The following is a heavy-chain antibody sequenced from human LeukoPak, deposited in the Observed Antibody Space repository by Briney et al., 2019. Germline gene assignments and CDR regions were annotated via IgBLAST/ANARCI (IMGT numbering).Heavy chain of an antibody. CDR3: ARDQGLTAPPPYGSDV. D-gene: IGHD5-18*01. CDR2: IIPVLNIT. V-gene: IGHV1-69*04. CDR1: GGTFSSST. J-gene: IGHJ6*02. Sequence: EASVKVSCKTSGGTFSSSTITWVRQAPGQGLEWMGRIIPVLNITTYAQKFQGSVTITADTSTSTVYMELSSLRSEETAVYYCARDQGLTAPPPYGSDVWGQGTTVIVSS.